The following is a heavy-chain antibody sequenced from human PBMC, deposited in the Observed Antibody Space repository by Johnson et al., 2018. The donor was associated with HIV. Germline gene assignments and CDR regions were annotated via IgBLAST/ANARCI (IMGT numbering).Heavy chain of an antibody. CDR1: GFTVSRNY. CDR2: MSWNSVYM. CDR3: AKHNGLDSSWPFDAFDI. V-gene: IGHV3-9*01. J-gene: IGHJ3*02. Sequence: VQLVESGGGLVQRGGSLRLSCAGSGFTVSRNYMSWVRQAPGKGLEWVSGMSWNSVYMGYADSVKGRFTVSRDNAKKTLYLQMNSLRVEDTALYYCAKHNGLDSSWPFDAFDIWGQGTRVTVSS. D-gene: IGHD6-13*01.